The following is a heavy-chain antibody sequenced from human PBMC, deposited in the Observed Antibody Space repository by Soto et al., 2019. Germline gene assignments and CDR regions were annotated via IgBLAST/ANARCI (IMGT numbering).Heavy chain of an antibody. CDR1: GGSVSSGSYY. V-gene: IGHV4-61*01. CDR3: ASYYDSSGYYAYYFDY. J-gene: IGHJ4*02. D-gene: IGHD3-22*01. CDR2: IYYSGST. Sequence: PSETLSLTCTVSGGSVSSGSYYWSWIRQPPGKGLEWIGYIYYSGSTYYNPSLKSRVTISVDTSKNQFSLKLSSVTAADTAVYYCASYYDSSGYYAYYFDYWGQGTLVTVSS.